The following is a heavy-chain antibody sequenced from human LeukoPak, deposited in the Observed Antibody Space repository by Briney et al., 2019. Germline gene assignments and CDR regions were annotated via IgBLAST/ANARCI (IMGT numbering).Heavy chain of an antibody. J-gene: IGHJ4*02. CDR2: ISYDGSKK. CDR1: GVTFSSYA. V-gene: IGHV3-30*04. Sequence: GGSLRLSCAASGVTFSSYAMHWGREAPGKGLEGVAVISYDGSKKYYADTVKGRFTISRDNSNNTLYLQMNSLRAEDTAVYYCARDYYYDISGFSFDYWGQGTLVTVSS. CDR3: ARDYYYDISGFSFDY. D-gene: IGHD3-22*01.